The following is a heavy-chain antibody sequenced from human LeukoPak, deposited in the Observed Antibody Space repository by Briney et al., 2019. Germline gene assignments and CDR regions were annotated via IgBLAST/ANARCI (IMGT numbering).Heavy chain of an antibody. CDR1: GSSISSYY. CDR3: ARHLGAVAGTKWFDP. Sequence: SETLSLTCTVSGSSISSYYWSWIRQPPGKGLEWIGYIYYSGSTNYNPSLKSRVTISVDTSKNQFSLKLSSVTAADTAVYYCARHLGAVAGTKWFDPWGQGTLVTVSS. J-gene: IGHJ5*02. D-gene: IGHD6-19*01. V-gene: IGHV4-59*08. CDR2: IYYSGST.